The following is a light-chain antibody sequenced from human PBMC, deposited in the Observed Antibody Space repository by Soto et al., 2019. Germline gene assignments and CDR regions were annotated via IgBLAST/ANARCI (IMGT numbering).Light chain of an antibody. V-gene: IGKV3-11*01. CDR2: DAS. CDR3: QRYDSAPLT. CDR1: QSVRTY. Sequence: EIVLKQSAATVSLSPGEGATLSCRASQSVRTYLAWYQQKPGQAPRLLIYDASNRATGIPARFSGSGSGTDFTLTISSLQPVAVATYYCQRYDSAPLTFGGGTKVDIK. J-gene: IGKJ4*01.